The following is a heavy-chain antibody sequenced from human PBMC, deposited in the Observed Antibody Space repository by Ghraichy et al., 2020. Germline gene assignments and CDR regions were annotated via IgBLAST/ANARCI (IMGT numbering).Heavy chain of an antibody. CDR1: GYSFTSYW. V-gene: IGHV5-51*01. J-gene: IGHJ4*02. CDR2: IYPGDSDT. Sequence: GESLNISCKGSGYSFTSYWIGWVRQMPGKGLEWMGIIYPGDSDTRYSPSFQGQVTISADKSISTAYLQWSSLKASDTAMYYCARHMGPANWNDVGLFWTGFDYWGQGTLVTVSS. CDR3: ARHMGPANWNDVGLFWTGFDY. D-gene: IGHD1-20*01.